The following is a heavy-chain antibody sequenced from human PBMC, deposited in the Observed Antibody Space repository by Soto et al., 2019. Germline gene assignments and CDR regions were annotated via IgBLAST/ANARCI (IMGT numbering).Heavy chain of an antibody. V-gene: IGHV1-46*01. J-gene: IGHJ4*02. CDR3: ARDSTLAY. CDR2: INPSGGGT. Sequence: QVQLVQSGAEVKKPGASVKVSCKTSGYTFTSYYMHWVRQAPGQGLEWMGIINPSGGGTSYAQKFQGRVTMTRDTSTSTVFMELSSLSSEDTAMYYCARDSTLAYWGQGTLVTVSP. CDR1: GYTFTSYY.